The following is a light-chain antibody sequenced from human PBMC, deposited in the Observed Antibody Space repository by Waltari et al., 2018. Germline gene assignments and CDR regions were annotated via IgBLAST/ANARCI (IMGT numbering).Light chain of an antibody. J-gene: IGLJ1*01. V-gene: IGLV2-14*03. CDR2: DVI. Sequence: QSALTQPASASGSPGQSITISCTGTSSDVGGYNFVPWYQQHPGKAPKLMIYDVINRPSGVSSRFSGSKSGNTASLTISGLQAEDEAYYYCYSYTTSSTYVFGTGTQVTVL. CDR3: YSYTTSSTYV. CDR1: SSDVGGYNF.